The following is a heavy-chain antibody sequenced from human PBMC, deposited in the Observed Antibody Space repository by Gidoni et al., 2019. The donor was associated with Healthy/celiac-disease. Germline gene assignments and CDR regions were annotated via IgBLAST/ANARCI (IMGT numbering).Heavy chain of an antibody. J-gene: IGHJ4*02. CDR3: ARDTSGYCSGGSCYSAFDY. CDR1: GGTFSSYA. V-gene: IGHV1-69*01. CDR2: IIPIFGTS. D-gene: IGHD2-15*01. Sequence: QVQLVRSGAEVKKPGYSVKVSCKASGGTFSSYAISWVRQAPGQGLEWRGGIIPIFGTSNYAQKFQGRVTITADEATSTAYMGLSSLRSEDTAVYYCARDTSGYCSGGSCYSAFDYWGQVTLVTVSS.